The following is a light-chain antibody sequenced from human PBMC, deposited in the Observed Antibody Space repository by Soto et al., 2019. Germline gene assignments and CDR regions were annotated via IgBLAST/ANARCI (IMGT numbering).Light chain of an antibody. CDR3: QQRSNWPPFT. CDR2: DAS. Sequence: EIVLTQSPATLSLSPGERATLSCRASQSVSSYLAWYQQKPGQAPRLLIYDASNRATGIPARFSGSGSGTDFTLTISSLEPEDFAVYYCQQRSNWPPFTFGGGTKVDI. V-gene: IGKV3-11*01. J-gene: IGKJ4*01. CDR1: QSVSSY.